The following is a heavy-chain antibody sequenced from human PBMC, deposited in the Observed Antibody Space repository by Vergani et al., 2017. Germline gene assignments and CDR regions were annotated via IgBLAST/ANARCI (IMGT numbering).Heavy chain of an antibody. J-gene: IGHJ6*03. CDR2: ISNDGSKK. Sequence: QVQLAESGGGRVQPGRSLRLSCAAPGFSFSSHAIHWVRQAPGKGLEWVAVISNDGSKKYYADSVKGRFTISRDNSKNTLDLQMNSLRTQDTAVYYCSKAGSVTSGSLQYNFYMDVWGKGTTVTVS. D-gene: IGHD3-10*01. CDR3: SKAGSVTSGSLQYNFYMDV. CDR1: GFSFSSHA. V-gene: IGHV3-30*18.